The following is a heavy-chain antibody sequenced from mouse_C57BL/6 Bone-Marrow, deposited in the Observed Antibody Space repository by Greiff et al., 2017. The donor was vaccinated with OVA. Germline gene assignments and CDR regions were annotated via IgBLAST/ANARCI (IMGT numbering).Heavy chain of an antibody. CDR3: ARSPGWDGY. D-gene: IGHD4-1*01. V-gene: IGHV1-64*01. J-gene: IGHJ2*01. CDR2: IHPNSGST. Sequence: VQLQESGAELVKPGASVKLSCKASGYTFTSYWMHWVKQRPGQGLEWIGMIHPNSGSTNYNEKFKSKATLTVDKSSSTAYMQLSSLTSEDSAVYYCARSPGWDGYWGQGTTLTVSS. CDR1: GYTFTSYW.